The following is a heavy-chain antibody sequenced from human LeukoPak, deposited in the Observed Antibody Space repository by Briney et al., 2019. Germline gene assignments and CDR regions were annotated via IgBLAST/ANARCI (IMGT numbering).Heavy chain of an antibody. V-gene: IGHV3-30*04. CDR3: AKAPWFGELVTFGF. CDR1: GFTFSSYA. J-gene: IGHJ4*02. CDR2: ISYDGSNK. D-gene: IGHD3-10*01. Sequence: GRSLRLSCAASGFTFSSYAMHWVRQAPGKGLEWVAVISYDGSNKYYANSVKGRFTISRDNSKNTLYLQMNSLRAEDTAVYYCAKAPWFGELVTFGFWGQGTLVTVSS.